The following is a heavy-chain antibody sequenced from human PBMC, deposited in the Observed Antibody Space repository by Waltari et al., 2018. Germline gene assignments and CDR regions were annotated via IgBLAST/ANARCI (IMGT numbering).Heavy chain of an antibody. CDR2: FDPEEGET. CDR3: ATVPYCGGDCYLGYDAFDI. V-gene: IGHV1-24*01. Sequence: QVQLVQSGAEVKKPGASVKVSCKVSGYTLTELSMHWVRQAPGKGLEWMGGFDPEEGETIYAQKFQGRVTMTEDTSTDTAYMELSSLRSEDTAVYYCATVPYCGGDCYLGYDAFDIWGQGTMVTVSS. CDR1: GYTLTELS. J-gene: IGHJ3*02. D-gene: IGHD2-21*02.